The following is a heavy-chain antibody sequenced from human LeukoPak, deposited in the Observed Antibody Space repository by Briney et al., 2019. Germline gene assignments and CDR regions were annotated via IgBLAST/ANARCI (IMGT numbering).Heavy chain of an antibody. J-gene: IGHJ4*02. CDR1: GFTFSSYA. CDR2: ISGSGGST. CDR3: AKDARRPFYYGSGSYFDY. Sequence: PGGSLRLSCAASGFTFSSYAMSWVRQAPGEGLEWVSAISGSGGSTYYADSVKGRFTISRDNSKNTLYLQMNSLRAEDTAVYYCAKDARRPFYYGSGSYFDYWGQGTLVTVSS. D-gene: IGHD3-10*01. V-gene: IGHV3-23*01.